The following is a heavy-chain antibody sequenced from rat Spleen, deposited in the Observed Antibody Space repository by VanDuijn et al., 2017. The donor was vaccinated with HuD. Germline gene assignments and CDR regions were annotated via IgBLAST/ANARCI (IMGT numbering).Heavy chain of an antibody. CDR2: ISYDGSST. D-gene: IGHD4-3*01. Sequence: EVQLVDSGGGLVQPGRSLKLSCAASGFTFSNYGMTWVRQAPAKGLEWVASISYDGSSTYYRDSVKGRFTISRDNSVKTAYLQVNSLRSEDTATYYCAVAGYGYWGQGVMVTVSS. V-gene: IGHV5-29*01. CDR1: GFTFSNYG. CDR3: AVAGYGY. J-gene: IGHJ2*01.